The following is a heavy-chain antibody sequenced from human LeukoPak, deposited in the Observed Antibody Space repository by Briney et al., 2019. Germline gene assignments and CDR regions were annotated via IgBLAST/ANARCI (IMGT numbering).Heavy chain of an antibody. CDR3: ARRTHSDFDY. CDR1: GGSISSYY. V-gene: IGHV4-59*12. J-gene: IGHJ4*02. CDR2: IYYSGST. Sequence: SETLSLTCTVSGGSISSYYWSWIRQPPGKGLEWIGYIYYSGSTNYNPSLKSRVTISVDTSKNQFSLKLSSVTAADTAVYYCARRTHSDFDYWGQGTLVTVSS. D-gene: IGHD1-14*01.